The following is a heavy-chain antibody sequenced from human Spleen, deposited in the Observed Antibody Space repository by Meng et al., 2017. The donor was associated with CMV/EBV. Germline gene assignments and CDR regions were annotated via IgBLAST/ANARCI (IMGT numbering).Heavy chain of an antibody. CDR3: ARTPHITVFGVVIIRFDP. Sequence: INSGNYYWSWIRQTPGTGLERLGYISYSGSVYYNPSLQSRITISVDTSRNQFSLNLASVTAADTAVYYCARTPHITVFGVVIIRFDPWGQGTLVTVSS. CDR1: INSGNYY. D-gene: IGHD3-3*01. J-gene: IGHJ5*02. V-gene: IGHV4-30-4*01. CDR2: ISYSGSV.